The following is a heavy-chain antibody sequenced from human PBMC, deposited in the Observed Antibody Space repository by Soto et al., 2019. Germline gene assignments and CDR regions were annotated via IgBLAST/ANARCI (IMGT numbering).Heavy chain of an antibody. CDR1: GFTFSSYG. CDR2: IWYDGSNK. Sequence: QVQLVESGGGVVQPGRSLRLSCAASGFTFSSYGMHWVRQAPGKGLEWVAVIWYDGSNKYYADSVKGRFTISRDNSKNTLYLQMNSLRAEDTAVYYCARDPGYRSYYYYMDVWGKGTTVTVSS. D-gene: IGHD5-12*01. J-gene: IGHJ6*03. V-gene: IGHV3-33*01. CDR3: ARDPGYRSYYYYMDV.